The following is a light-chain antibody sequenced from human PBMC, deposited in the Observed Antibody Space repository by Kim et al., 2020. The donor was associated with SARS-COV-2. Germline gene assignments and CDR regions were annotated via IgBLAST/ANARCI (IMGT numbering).Light chain of an antibody. CDR3: QQRSHWPTT. CDR2: DAS. Sequence: LSPGQRATLSCRASQSVATYLAWYQHKPGQAPRLLIYDASNRATGIPPRFSGSGSGTDFSLTISTLEPEDFAVYYCQQRSHWPTTFGGGTKVDIK. J-gene: IGKJ4*01. CDR1: QSVATY. V-gene: IGKV3-11*01.